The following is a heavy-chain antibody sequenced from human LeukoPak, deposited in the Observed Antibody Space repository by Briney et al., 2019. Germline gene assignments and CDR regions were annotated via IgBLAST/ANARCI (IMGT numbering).Heavy chain of an antibody. V-gene: IGHV3-23*01. D-gene: IGHD3-22*01. Sequence: GGSPRLSCAVSGITLSNYWMSWGRQGPREGRGWGAGICDHGGWENYADSVKGRFTISRDNPKNTLYLQMDSLRVEDTAVYFCAKRGVVIRVILVGFHKEANYFDSWGQGALVTVSS. CDR2: ICDHGGWE. CDR1: GITLSNYW. CDR3: AKRGVVIRVILVGFHKEANYFDS. J-gene: IGHJ4*02.